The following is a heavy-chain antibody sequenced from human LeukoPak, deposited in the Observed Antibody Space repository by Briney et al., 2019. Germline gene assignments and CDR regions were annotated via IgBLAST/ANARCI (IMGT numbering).Heavy chain of an antibody. J-gene: IGHJ4*02. Sequence: SETLSLTCPLSGVSLSSLYWSWIRQPPGEGLEWFAYSSLSGSTKYNPCLTGRVTISSDTSQSQLSLKLSSVTAADTAMYYCARYGASPTHIDYWGQGTLVTVSS. V-gene: IGHV4-4*09. CDR2: SSLSGST. D-gene: IGHD4-17*01. CDR3: ARYGASPTHIDY. CDR1: GVSLSSLY.